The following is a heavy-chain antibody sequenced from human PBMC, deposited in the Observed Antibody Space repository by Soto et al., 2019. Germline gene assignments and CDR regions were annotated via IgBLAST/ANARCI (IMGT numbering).Heavy chain of an antibody. CDR1: GFTFSSYA. J-gene: IGHJ3*02. Sequence: WGSLRLSCAASGFTFSSYAMSWVRQAPGKGLEWVSAISGSGGSTYYADSVKGRFTISRDNSKNTLYLQMNSLRAEDTAVYYCARGRSMVRGVYDAFDIWGQGTMVTVSS. D-gene: IGHD3-10*01. CDR3: ARGRSMVRGVYDAFDI. V-gene: IGHV3-23*01. CDR2: ISGSGGST.